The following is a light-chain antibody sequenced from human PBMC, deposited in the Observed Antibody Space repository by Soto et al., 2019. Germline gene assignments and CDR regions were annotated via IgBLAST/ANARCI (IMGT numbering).Light chain of an antibody. V-gene: IGKV1-5*03. Sequence: DIHITQSPSTLSASVGDRVTITCGASQNINNWLAWYQQKPGKAPRLLIYEASTLEKGVPPRFGGSRSGTEFTLTISSLQPEDFATYFCQQYNSYSWTFGQGTKVDIK. CDR3: QQYNSYSWT. J-gene: IGKJ1*01. CDR1: QNINNW. CDR2: EAS.